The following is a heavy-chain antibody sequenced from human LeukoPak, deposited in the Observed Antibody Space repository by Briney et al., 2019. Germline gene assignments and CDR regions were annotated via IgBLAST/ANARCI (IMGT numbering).Heavy chain of an antibody. J-gene: IGHJ4*02. CDR2: IHSSGTS. Sequence: SETLSLTCTVPGASISNYYWTWIRQPAGKGLEWIGRIHSSGTSYYNSSLRSRVTMSIDTSQNQFSLKLTAVTAADTAVYYCARDQFRSSFDYWGQGTLVTVSS. CDR1: GASISNYY. V-gene: IGHV4-4*07. CDR3: ARDQFRSSFDY.